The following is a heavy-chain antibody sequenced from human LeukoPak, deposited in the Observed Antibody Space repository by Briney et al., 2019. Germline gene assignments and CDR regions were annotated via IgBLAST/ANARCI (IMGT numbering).Heavy chain of an antibody. CDR2: INGSGDNT. J-gene: IGHJ5*02. Sequence: GGSLRLSCAASGFIFSNYALMWVRQAPGKGLEWVSSINGSGDNTFYADSVKGRFSLSRDNSKNMLYLQMYSLGAEDTAMYYCAKGAATGLVDWFDPWGQGTLVTVSS. CDR3: AKGAATGLVDWFDP. V-gene: IGHV3-23*01. CDR1: GFIFSNYA. D-gene: IGHD1-1*01.